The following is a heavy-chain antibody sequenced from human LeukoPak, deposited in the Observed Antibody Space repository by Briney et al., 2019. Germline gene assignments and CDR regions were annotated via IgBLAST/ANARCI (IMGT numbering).Heavy chain of an antibody. D-gene: IGHD2-15*01. Sequence: SETLSLTCTVSGGSISGFHWSWIRQPPGKGLEWIGYIYYSGSTNYNPSLKSRVTISVDTSKNQFSLKLSSVTAADTAVYYCARVHVVVVAATSHDAFDIWGQGTMVTVSS. CDR1: GGSISGFH. J-gene: IGHJ3*02. CDR2: IYYSGST. V-gene: IGHV4-59*01. CDR3: ARVHVVVVAATSHDAFDI.